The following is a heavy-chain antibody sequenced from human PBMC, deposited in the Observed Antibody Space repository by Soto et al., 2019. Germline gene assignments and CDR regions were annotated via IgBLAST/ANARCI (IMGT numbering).Heavy chain of an antibody. J-gene: IGHJ6*02. CDR1: GGSISRGDYY. CDR2: IYYSGST. V-gene: IGHV4-30-4*01. Sequence: SETLSLTCTVSGGSISRGDYYWSWIRQPPGKGLEWIGYIYYSGSTYYNPSLKSRVTISVDTSKNQFSLKLSSVTAADTAVYYCARDTEGYYDILTGYSSLYGMDVWGQGTTVT. CDR3: ARDTEGYYDILTGYSSLYGMDV. D-gene: IGHD3-9*01.